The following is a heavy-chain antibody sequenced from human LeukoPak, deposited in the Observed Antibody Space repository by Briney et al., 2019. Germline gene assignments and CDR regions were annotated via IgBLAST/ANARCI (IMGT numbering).Heavy chain of an antibody. D-gene: IGHD1-26*01. CDR2: VSGSGDGT. CDR1: GFTFRNYA. Sequence: GSLRLCCAASGFTFRNYAMMWVRLAPGRGPEWASTVSGSGDGTYYEDSVKGRFIISRDNSKNTLYLQMNSLRGEDTAVYYCAKGAGAGQGDWFDPWGQGTLVTVSS. J-gene: IGHJ5*02. V-gene: IGHV3-23*01. CDR3: AKGAGAGQGDWFDP.